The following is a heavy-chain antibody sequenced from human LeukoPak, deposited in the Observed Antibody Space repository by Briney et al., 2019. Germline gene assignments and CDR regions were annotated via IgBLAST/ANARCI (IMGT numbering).Heavy chain of an antibody. V-gene: IGHV1-69*01. D-gene: IGHD3-22*01. CDR2: IIPIFGTA. Sequence: SVKVSCKASGGTFSSYAISWVRQAPGQGLEWMGGIIPIFGTANYAQKFQGRVTITADESTSTAYMELSSLRSEDTAVYYCARDSSFDSSGYYHHAFDIWGQGTMVTVSS. J-gene: IGHJ3*02. CDR3: ARDSSFDSSGYYHHAFDI. CDR1: GGTFSSYA.